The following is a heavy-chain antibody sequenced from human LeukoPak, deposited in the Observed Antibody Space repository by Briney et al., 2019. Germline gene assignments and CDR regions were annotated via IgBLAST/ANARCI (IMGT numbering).Heavy chain of an antibody. D-gene: IGHD5-18*01. CDR1: GGTFSSYA. V-gene: IGHV1-69*13. CDR3: ARVEYSYAPFDY. J-gene: IGHJ4*02. Sequence: ASVKVSCKASGGTFSSYAISWVGQAPGQGVEWMGGIIPIFGKANYAQKFEGRGTISADESTSTAYMELSSLRSEDTAVYYCARVEYSYAPFDYWGQGTLVTVSS. CDR2: IIPIFGKA.